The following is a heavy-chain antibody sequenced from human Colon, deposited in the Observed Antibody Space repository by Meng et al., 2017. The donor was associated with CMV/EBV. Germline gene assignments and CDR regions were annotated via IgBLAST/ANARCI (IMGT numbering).Heavy chain of an antibody. CDR2: ISYDGSNK. Sequence: GESLKISCAASGFTFSSYAMHWVRQAPGKGLEWVAVISYDGSNKYYADSVKGRFTISRDNSKNTLYLQMNSLRAEDTAVYYCARGIGSTEDLWGQGTLVTVSS. D-gene: IGHD2-2*01. CDR1: GFTFSSYA. V-gene: IGHV3-30*04. CDR3: ARGIGSTEDL. J-gene: IGHJ5*02.